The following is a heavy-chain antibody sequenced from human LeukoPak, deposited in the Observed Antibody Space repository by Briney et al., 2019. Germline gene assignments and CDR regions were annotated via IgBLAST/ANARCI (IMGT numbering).Heavy chain of an antibody. CDR3: AREVVTGTKLPPKVILYYFDY. CDR1: GYTFTSYY. Sequence: ASVKGSCKASGYTFTSYYMHWVRQAPGQGLEWMGIINPSGGSTSYAQKFQGRVTMTRDTSTSTVYMELSSLRSEDTAVYYCAREVVTGTKLPPKVILYYFDYWGQGTLVTVSS. V-gene: IGHV1-46*01. CDR2: INPSGGST. J-gene: IGHJ4*02. D-gene: IGHD1-7*01.